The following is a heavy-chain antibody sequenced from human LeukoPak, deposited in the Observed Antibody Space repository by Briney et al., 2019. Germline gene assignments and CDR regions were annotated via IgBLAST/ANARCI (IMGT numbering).Heavy chain of an antibody. J-gene: IGHJ5*02. CDR3: ARVDYSYDSSGYHNWFDP. Sequence: PSETLSLTCTVSGGSISSGDYYWRWIRQPPGTGLEWIGYIYYSGSTYYNPSLKSRATISVDTSKNQFSLKLASVTAADTALYSCARVDYSYDSSGYHNWFDPGGQGTLVTVSS. D-gene: IGHD3-22*01. CDR2: IYYSGST. CDR1: GGSISSGDYY. V-gene: IGHV4-30-4*08.